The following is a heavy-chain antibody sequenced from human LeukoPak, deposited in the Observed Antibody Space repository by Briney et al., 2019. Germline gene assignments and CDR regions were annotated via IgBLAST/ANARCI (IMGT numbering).Heavy chain of an antibody. CDR1: GGSFSGYY. V-gene: IGHV4-34*01. CDR2: INHSGST. D-gene: IGHD3-10*01. CDR3: ARHLTYYGSGSYYKERWFDP. J-gene: IGHJ5*02. Sequence: PSETLSLTCAVYGGSFSGYYWSWIRQPPGKGLEWIGEINHSGSTNYNPSLKSRVTISVDTSKNQFSLKLSSVTAADTAVYYCARHLTYYGSGSYYKERWFDPWGQGTLVTVSS.